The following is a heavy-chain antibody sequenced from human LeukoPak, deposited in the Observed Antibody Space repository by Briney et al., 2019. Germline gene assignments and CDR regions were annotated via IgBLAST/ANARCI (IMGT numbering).Heavy chain of an antibody. Sequence: PSETLSLTCAVYGGSFSGYYWSWIRQPPGKGLEWSGEINHSGSTNYNPSLKSRVTISVDTSKNPFSLKLSSVTAADTAVYYCARDSFSADAFDIWGQGTMVTVSS. J-gene: IGHJ3*02. D-gene: IGHD2/OR15-2a*01. V-gene: IGHV4-34*01. CDR2: INHSGST. CDR3: ARDSFSADAFDI. CDR1: GGSFSGYY.